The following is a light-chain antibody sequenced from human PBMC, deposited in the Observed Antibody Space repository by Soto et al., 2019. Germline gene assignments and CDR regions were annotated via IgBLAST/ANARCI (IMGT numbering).Light chain of an antibody. CDR3: QQYNSYLWT. Sequence: DIQMTQSPSTLSASVGDRVTITWRASQSISSWLAWYQQKPGKAPKLLIYDASSLESGVPSRFSGSGSGTEFTLTISSLQPDDFATYYCQQYNSYLWTFGQGTKVEMK. V-gene: IGKV1-5*01. CDR1: QSISSW. J-gene: IGKJ1*01. CDR2: DAS.